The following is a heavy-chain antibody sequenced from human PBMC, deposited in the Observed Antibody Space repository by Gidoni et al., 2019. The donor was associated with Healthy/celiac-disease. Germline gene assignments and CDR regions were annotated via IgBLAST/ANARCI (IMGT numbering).Heavy chain of an antibody. J-gene: IGHJ4*02. Sequence: EVQLVESGGGLVKPGGSLRLSCAAYGFTCSNAWMSWVRQAPGKGLEWVGRIKSKTDGGTTDYAAPVKGRFTISRDDSKNTLYLQMNSLKTEDTAVYYCTTCSGEYYFDYWGQGTLVTVSS. V-gene: IGHV3-15*01. CDR1: GFTCSNAW. CDR2: IKSKTDGGTT. CDR3: TTCSGEYYFDY. D-gene: IGHD3-10*02.